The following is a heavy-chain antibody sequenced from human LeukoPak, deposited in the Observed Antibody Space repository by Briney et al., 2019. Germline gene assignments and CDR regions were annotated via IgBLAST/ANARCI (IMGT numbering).Heavy chain of an antibody. V-gene: IGHV4-31*03. CDR2: IYYSGST. CDR1: GGSISSGGYY. D-gene: IGHD1-1*01. CDR3: ARRTTGSSSWFDP. Sequence: SQTLSLTCTVSGGSISSGGYYWSWIRQHPGKGLEWIGYIYYSGSTYYNPSLKSRVTISVDTSKNQFSLKLSSVTAADTAVYYCARRTTGSSSWFDPWGQGTLVTVSS. J-gene: IGHJ5*02.